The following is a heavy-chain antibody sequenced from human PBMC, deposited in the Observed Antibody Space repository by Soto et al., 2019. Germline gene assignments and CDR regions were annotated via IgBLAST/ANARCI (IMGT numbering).Heavy chain of an antibody. CDR3: ARDRFYGSGRSYPRYYFDY. V-gene: IGHV4-34*01. J-gene: IGHJ4*02. CDR2: INHSGST. Sequence: SETLSLTCAVYGGSFSGYYWSWIRQPPGKGLEWIGEINHSGSTNYNPSLKSRVTISVDTSKNQFSLKLSSVTAADTAVYYCARDRFYGSGRSYPRYYFDYWGQGTLVTVSP. D-gene: IGHD3-10*01. CDR1: GGSFSGYY.